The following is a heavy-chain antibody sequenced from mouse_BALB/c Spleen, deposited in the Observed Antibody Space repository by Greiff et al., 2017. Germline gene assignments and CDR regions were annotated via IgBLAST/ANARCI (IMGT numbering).Heavy chain of an antibody. D-gene: IGHD1-1*01. Sequence: VQLKESGAELVKPGASVKLSCTASGFNIKDTYMHWVKQRPEQGLEWIGRIDPANGNTKYDPKFQGKATITADTSSNTAYLQLSSLTSEDTAVYYWTRPYYYGSSYNYAMGYWGQGTAVTVSS. CDR1: GFNIKDTY. CDR3: TRPYYYGSSYNYAMGY. CDR2: IDPANGNT. J-gene: IGHJ4*01. V-gene: IGHV14-3*02.